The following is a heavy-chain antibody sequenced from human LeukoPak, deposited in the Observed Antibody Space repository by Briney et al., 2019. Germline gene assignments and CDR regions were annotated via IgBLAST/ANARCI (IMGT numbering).Heavy chain of an antibody. J-gene: IGHJ4*02. D-gene: IGHD3-22*01. Sequence: GASVKVSCKASGYTFTSYDINWVRQATGQGLEWMGWISAYNGNTNYAQKPQGRVTMTTDTSTSTAYMELRSLRSDDTAVYYCARDYYDSSGYPAPVDYWGQGTLVTASS. CDR3: ARDYYDSSGYPAPVDY. CDR2: ISAYNGNT. CDR1: GYTFTSYD. V-gene: IGHV1-18*01.